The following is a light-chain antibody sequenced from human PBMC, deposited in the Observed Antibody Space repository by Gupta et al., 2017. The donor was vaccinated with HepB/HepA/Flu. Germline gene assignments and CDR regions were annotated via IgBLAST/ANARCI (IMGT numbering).Light chain of an antibody. CDR2: EVS. Sequence: QSALTHPPSASGSPGQSVTISCTGTSSDVGGYNYVSWYQQHPGKAPKRMMDEVSKRPSGVPDLVSGSKSGSKDSMTVSALQAEDEAEDYCSASAGRNHWMFGGGTKLTVL. V-gene: IGLV2-8*01. CDR3: SASAGRNHWM. J-gene: IGLJ3*02. CDR1: SSDVGGYNY.